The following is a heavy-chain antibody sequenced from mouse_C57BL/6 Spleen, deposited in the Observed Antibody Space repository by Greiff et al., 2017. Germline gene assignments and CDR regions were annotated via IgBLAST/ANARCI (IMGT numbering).Heavy chain of an antibody. J-gene: IGHJ2*01. CDR1: GYTFTSYT. Sequence: VQLQESGAELARPGASVKMSCKASGYTFTSYTMHWVKQRPGQGLEWIGYINPSSGYTKYNQKFKDKATLTADKSSSTAYMQLSSLTSEDSAVXYCARGAMVTTGSHFDYWGQGTTLTVSS. CDR3: ARGAMVTTGSHFDY. D-gene: IGHD2-2*01. V-gene: IGHV1-4*01. CDR2: INPSSGYT.